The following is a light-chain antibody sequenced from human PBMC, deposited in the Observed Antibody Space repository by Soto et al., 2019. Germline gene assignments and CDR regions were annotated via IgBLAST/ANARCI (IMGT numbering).Light chain of an antibody. J-gene: IGLJ3*02. Sequence: QSALTQPASVSGSPGQSITVSCTGTSSDIGSYNLVSWYQHHPGKAPKLMIYAVSKRPSGVSSRFSGFKSGNTASLTISGLQAEDEADYFCCSYAGSSTLLFGGGTKLTVL. CDR3: CSYAGSSTLL. V-gene: IGLV2-23*02. CDR1: SSDIGSYNL. CDR2: AVS.